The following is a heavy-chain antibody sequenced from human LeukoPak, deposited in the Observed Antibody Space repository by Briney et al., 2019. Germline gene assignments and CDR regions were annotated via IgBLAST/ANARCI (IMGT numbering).Heavy chain of an antibody. J-gene: IGHJ6*02. CDR3: ARELAAGYPYYYYGMDV. Sequence: ASVKVSCKAPGYTFTGYYMHWVRQATGQGLEWMGWMNPNSGNTGYAQKFQGRVTMTRNTSISTAYMELSSLRSEDTAVYYCARELAAGYPYYYYGMDVWGQGTTVTVSS. CDR2: MNPNSGNT. CDR1: GYTFTGYY. V-gene: IGHV1-8*02. D-gene: IGHD6-13*01.